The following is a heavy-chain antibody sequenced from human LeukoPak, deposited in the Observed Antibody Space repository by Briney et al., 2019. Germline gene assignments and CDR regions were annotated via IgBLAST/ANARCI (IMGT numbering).Heavy chain of an antibody. CDR2: ISSSGSTM. CDR3: ARDPGSGYEEHFDY. CDR1: GFISSDYY. V-gene: IGHV3-11*01. J-gene: IGHJ4*02. Sequence: KAGGSLRLSCAASGFISSDYYMSWIRQAPGKGLEWVSYISSSGSTMYYTDSVKGRFTISRDNAKDSLYLQMNSLRAEDTAVYYCARDPGSGYEEHFDYWGQGTLVTVSS. D-gene: IGHD5-12*01.